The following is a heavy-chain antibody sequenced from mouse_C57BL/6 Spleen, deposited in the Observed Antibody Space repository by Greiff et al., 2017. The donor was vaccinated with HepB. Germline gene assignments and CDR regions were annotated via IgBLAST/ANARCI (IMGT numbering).Heavy chain of an antibody. V-gene: IGHV1-64*01. CDR1: GYTFTSYW. Sequence: QVHVKQPGAELVKPGASVKLSCKASGYTFTSYWMHWVKQRPGQGLEWIGMIHPNSGSTNYNEKFKSKATLTVDKSSSTAYMQLSSLTSEDSAVYYCARGNYNYGSSYWYFDVWGTGTTVTVSS. CDR3: ARGNYNYGSSYWYFDV. CDR2: IHPNSGST. J-gene: IGHJ1*03. D-gene: IGHD1-1*01.